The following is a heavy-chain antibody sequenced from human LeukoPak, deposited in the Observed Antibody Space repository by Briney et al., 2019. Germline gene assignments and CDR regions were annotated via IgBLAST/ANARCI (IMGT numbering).Heavy chain of an antibody. Sequence: GGSLRLSCAASGFTFDDYAMPWVRQAPGKGLEWVSGISWNSGSVGYADSVKGRFTISRDNAKNSLYLQMNSLRAEDTALYYCAKDNSLDTAMVFDYWGQGTLVTVSS. V-gene: IGHV3-9*01. CDR3: AKDNSLDTAMVFDY. CDR2: ISWNSGSV. J-gene: IGHJ4*02. D-gene: IGHD5-18*01. CDR1: GFTFDDYA.